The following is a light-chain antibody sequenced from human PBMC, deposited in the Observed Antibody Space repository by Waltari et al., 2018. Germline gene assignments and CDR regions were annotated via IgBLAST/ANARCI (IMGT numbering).Light chain of an antibody. CDR3: QVWDKSSDRGV. CDR1: NLGPTG. J-gene: IGLJ1*01. CDR2: DES. V-gene: IGLV3-21*02. Sequence: SYVLTQPPSVSPAPGQTATITCRGDNLGPTGVHWYQQKPGQAPVLVVYDESDRPSGTPERFPGSNTGNTATLTISRVEAGDEADYYCQVWDKSSDRGVFGTGTKVTVL.